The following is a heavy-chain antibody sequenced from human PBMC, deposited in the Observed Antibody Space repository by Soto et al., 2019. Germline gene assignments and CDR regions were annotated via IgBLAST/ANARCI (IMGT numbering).Heavy chain of an antibody. CDR3: ARDLVNSGWPYYFDY. D-gene: IGHD6-19*01. V-gene: IGHV3-48*01. CDR1: GFTFSDYS. Sequence: PGGSLRLSCAASGFTFSDYSMNWVRQAPGKGLEWISYISNSRGTIYYADSVEGRFTISRDNAKNSLYLQMNSLRADDTAVYYCARDLVNSGWPYYFDYWGQGTLVTVSS. CDR2: ISNSRGTI. J-gene: IGHJ4*02.